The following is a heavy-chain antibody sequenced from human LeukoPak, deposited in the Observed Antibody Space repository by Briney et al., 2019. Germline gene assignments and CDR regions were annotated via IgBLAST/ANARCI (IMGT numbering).Heavy chain of an antibody. Sequence: GSLRLSCGASGFTFSSYWMSWVRQAPGKGLEWVANIRHDGSVKYYVDSVKGRFTISRDNSMNTLYLQMNSLRAEDTAVYYCATERLGYCSSTSCSTHYYFDYWGQGTLVTVSS. CDR1: GFTFSSYW. CDR2: IRHDGSVK. CDR3: ATERLGYCSSTSCSTHYYFDY. V-gene: IGHV3-7*01. D-gene: IGHD2-2*02. J-gene: IGHJ4*02.